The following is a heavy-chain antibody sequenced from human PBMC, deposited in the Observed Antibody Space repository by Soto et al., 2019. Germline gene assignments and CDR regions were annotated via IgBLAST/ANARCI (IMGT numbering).Heavy chain of an antibody. Sequence: GGSLRLSCAASGFTFSSYTMNWVRQAPGRGLEWVSYISSGSSTIYYADSVKGRFTVSRDNAKNSLYLQMNSLRDEDTAVYYCVREGVPFPWGRGTLVTVSS. CDR2: ISSGSSTI. CDR3: VREGVPFP. V-gene: IGHV3-48*02. J-gene: IGHJ5*02. CDR1: GFTFSSYT.